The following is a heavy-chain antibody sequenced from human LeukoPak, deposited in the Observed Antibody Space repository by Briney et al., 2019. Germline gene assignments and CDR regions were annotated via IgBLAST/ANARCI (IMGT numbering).Heavy chain of an antibody. CDR3: ARASQWFGELALDY. D-gene: IGHD3-10*01. V-gene: IGHV4-34*01. Sequence: SETLSLTCAVYGGSFSGYYWSWIRQPPGKGLEWIGEINHSGSTNYNPSLTSRVTISVDTSKNQFSLKLSSVTAADTAVYYCARASQWFGELALDYWGQGTLVTVSS. CDR2: INHSGST. CDR1: GGSFSGYY. J-gene: IGHJ4*02.